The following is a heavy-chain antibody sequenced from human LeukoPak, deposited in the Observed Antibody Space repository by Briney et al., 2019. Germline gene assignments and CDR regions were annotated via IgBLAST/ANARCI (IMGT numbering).Heavy chain of an antibody. V-gene: IGHV4-59*08. J-gene: IGHJ4*02. CDR3: ARHEYNYGSYYFDS. Sequence: SETLSLTCTVSGGSISSYYWSWIRQPPGKGLEWIGYIYNSGSTNYNPSLKSRVTISVDTSKNQFSLKLSSVTAADTAVYYCARHEYNYGSYYFDSWGQGTPVTVSS. D-gene: IGHD5-18*01. CDR1: GGSISSYY. CDR2: IYNSGST.